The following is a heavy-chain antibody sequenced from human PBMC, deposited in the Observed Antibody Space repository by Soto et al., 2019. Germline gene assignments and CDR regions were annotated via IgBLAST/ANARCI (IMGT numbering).Heavy chain of an antibody. CDR1: GGTLSSYA. V-gene: IGHV1-69*13. CDR3: ARVRYYDSSGYLSHFDY. D-gene: IGHD3-22*01. J-gene: IGHJ4*02. Sequence: ASVKVSCKASGGTLSSYAISWVRQAPGQGLEWMGGIIPIFGTANYAQKFQGRVTITADESTSTAYMELSSLRSEDTAVYYCARVRYYDSSGYLSHFDYWGQGTLVTVSS. CDR2: IIPIFGTA.